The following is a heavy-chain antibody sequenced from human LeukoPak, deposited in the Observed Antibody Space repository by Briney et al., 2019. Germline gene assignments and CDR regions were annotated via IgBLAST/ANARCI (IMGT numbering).Heavy chain of an antibody. Sequence: ASVKVACKASGYSFTNYYMHWVRQAPGQGLEWMGIINPSVGSTSYTQKFQGRVTMTRATSTSTVYLELSRLTSEDTAVYYCARRRGEDGMDVWGKGTTVTVSS. CDR3: ARRRGEDGMDV. D-gene: IGHD3-16*01. V-gene: IGHV1-46*01. J-gene: IGHJ6*04. CDR1: GYSFTNYY. CDR2: INPSVGST.